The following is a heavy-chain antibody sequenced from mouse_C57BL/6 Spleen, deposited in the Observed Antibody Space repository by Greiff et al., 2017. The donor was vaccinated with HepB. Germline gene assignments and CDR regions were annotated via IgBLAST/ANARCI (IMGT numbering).Heavy chain of an antibody. V-gene: IGHV1-69*01. J-gene: IGHJ3*01. CDR1: GYTFTSYW. CDR2: IDPSDSYT. Sequence: VQLQQSGAELVMPGASVKLSCKASGYTFTSYWMHWVKQRPGQGLEWIGEIDPSDSYTNYNQKFKGKSTLTVDKSSSTAYMQLSSLTSEDSAVYYCARDKGGFAYWGQGTLVTVSA. CDR3: ARDKGGFAY.